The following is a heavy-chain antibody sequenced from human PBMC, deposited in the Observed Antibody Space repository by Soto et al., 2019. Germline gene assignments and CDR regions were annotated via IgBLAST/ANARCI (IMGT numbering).Heavy chain of an antibody. CDR1: GGSFSGYS. V-gene: IGHV4-34*01. CDR3: AGPDY. Sequence: QVQLQQWGAGLLKPSETLSLTCAVSGGSFSGYSWTCIRQAPGKGLEWIGEISLSGHTSYNPSLKSRVTISIDTAKNHFSLKLNFVTAADTAVYSCAGPDYWGQGTLVTVS. CDR2: ISLSGHT. J-gene: IGHJ4*02.